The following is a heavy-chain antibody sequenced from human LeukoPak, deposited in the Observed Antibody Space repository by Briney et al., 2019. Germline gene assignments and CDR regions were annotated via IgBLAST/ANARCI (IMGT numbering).Heavy chain of an antibody. J-gene: IGHJ4*02. CDR3: AEITVASSHYYDSSGYYYRGVFDY. CDR1: GGSISSSSYY. V-gene: IGHV4-39*01. D-gene: IGHD3-22*01. CDR2: IYYSGST. Sequence: SETLSLTCTVSGGSISSSSYYWGWIRQPPGKGLEWIGSIYYSGSTYYNPSLKSRVTISVDTSKNQFSLKLSSVTAADTAVYYCAEITVASSHYYDSSGYYYRGVFDYWGQGTLVTVSS.